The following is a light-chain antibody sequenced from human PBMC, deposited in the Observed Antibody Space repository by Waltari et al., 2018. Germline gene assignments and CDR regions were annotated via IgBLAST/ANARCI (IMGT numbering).Light chain of an antibody. CDR3: QQTYRPPLT. CDR1: HSVSTS. J-gene: IGKJ4*01. Sequence: DIQMTHSPSSLSASVGDRVTITCRASHSVSTSLSWYKQKPGTAPEVLIYAAYSLQSGVPSRLRGSGSGTAFTLTIGSLQAEDFATYYGQQTYRPPLTFGGGTKVDIK. V-gene: IGKV1-39*01. CDR2: AAY.